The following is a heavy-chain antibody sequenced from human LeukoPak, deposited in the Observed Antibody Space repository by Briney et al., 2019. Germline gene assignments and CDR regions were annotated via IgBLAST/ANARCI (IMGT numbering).Heavy chain of an antibody. V-gene: IGHV3-15*01. CDR1: GFTFSNAW. CDR3: TTDLELYGPYWYFDL. D-gene: IGHD2/OR15-2a*01. CDR2: IKSKTDGGTT. Sequence: PGGSLRLSCAASGFTFSNAWMSWVRQAPGKGLEWVGRIKSKTDGGTTDYAAPVKGRFTISRDDSKNTLYLQMNSLKTEDTDVYYCTTDLELYGPYWYFDLWGRGTLVTVSS. J-gene: IGHJ2*01.